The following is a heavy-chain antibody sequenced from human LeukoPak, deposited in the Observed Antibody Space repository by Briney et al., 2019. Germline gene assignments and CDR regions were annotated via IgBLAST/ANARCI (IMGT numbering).Heavy chain of an antibody. V-gene: IGHV4-61*02. CDR2: IYTSGST. Sequence: PSETLSLTCTVSGGSISSDNYYWSWIRQPAGKGLEWIGRIYTSGSTNYNPSLKSRVTISVDTSKNQFSLKLSSVTAADTAVYYCAGTGLGKAYSHRGCWGQGTLVTVSS. J-gene: IGHJ4*02. CDR1: GGSISSDNYY. CDR3: AGTGLGKAYSHRGC. D-gene: IGHD6-19*01.